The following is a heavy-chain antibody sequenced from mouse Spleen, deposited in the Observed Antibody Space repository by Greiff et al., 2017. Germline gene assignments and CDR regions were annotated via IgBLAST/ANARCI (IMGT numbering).Heavy chain of an antibody. V-gene: IGHV5-9-3*01. CDR2: ISSGGSYT. CDR3: ARQAYDYGAMDY. D-gene: IGHD2-4*01. CDR1: GFTFSSYA. Sequence: EVQRVESGGGLVKPGGSLKLSCAASGFTFSSYAMSWVRQTPEKRLEWVATISSGGSYTYYPDSVKGRFTISRDNAKNTLYLQMSSLRSEDTAMYYCARQAYDYGAMDYWGQGTSVTVSS. J-gene: IGHJ4*01.